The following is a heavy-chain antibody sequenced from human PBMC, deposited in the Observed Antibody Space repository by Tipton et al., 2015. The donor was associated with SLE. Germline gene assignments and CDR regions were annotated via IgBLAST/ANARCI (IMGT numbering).Heavy chain of an antibody. D-gene: IGHD3-10*01. CDR2: TSSSGDFI. CDR3: ARDSATGDVFEI. V-gene: IGHV3-21*03. Sequence: SLRLSCAASGFTFSRHSMNWVRQAPGKGLEWVSSTSSSGDFIYYADSLKGRFTISRDNAKNSVFLQMDSLRPEDTAVYYCARDSATGDVFEIWGQGTKVTVSS. CDR1: GFTFSRHS. J-gene: IGHJ3*02.